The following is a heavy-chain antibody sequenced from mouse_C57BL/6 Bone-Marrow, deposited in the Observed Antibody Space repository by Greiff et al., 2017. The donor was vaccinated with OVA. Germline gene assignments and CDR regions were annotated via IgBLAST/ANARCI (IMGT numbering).Heavy chain of an antibody. Sequence: QVQLQQPGAELVKPGASVKLSCKASGYTFTSYWMQWVKQRPGQGLEWIGEIDPSDSYTNYNQKFKGKATLTVDTSSSTAYMQLSSLTSEDSAVYYCARRIYYYEGFADWGQGTLVTVSA. CDR2: IDPSDSYT. V-gene: IGHV1-50*01. CDR1: GYTFTSYW. D-gene: IGHD1-1*01. J-gene: IGHJ3*01. CDR3: ARRIYYYEGFAD.